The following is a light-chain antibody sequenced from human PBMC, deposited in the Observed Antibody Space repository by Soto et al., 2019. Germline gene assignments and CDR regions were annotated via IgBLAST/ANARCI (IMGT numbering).Light chain of an antibody. Sequence: EIVLTQSPGTLSLSPGERATLSCRSCQSVSSSYLAWYQQKPGQAPRLLIYDVSSRATGIPDRFSGSGSGTDFTLTISRLEPEDFAVYYCQQYGSSPTFGQGTKVEI. CDR3: QQYGSSPT. CDR1: QSVSSSY. V-gene: IGKV3-20*01. CDR2: DVS. J-gene: IGKJ1*01.